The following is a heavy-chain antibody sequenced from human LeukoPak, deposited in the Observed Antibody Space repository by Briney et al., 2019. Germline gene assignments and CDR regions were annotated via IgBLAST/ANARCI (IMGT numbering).Heavy chain of an antibody. V-gene: IGHV3-7*01. D-gene: IGHD1-7*01. CDR3: ARVRITATTLYCYCMDV. J-gene: IGHJ6*03. CDR1: GFTFSTYW. CDR2: IKQDESDK. Sequence: PPGGSLRLSCAASGFTFSTYWMSWVRQAPGKGLEWVANIKQDESDKYYVDSVRGRFTISRDNAKNSLYLQMNSLRAEDTAVYYCARVRITATTLYCYCMDVWGKGTTVTVSS.